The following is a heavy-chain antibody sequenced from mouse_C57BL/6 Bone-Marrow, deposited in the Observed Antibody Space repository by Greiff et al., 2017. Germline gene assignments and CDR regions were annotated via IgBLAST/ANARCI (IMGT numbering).Heavy chain of an antibody. CDR2: INPSSGYT. Sequence: VQLQQSGAELAKPGASVKLSCKASGYPFTSYWLHWVKQRPGQGLEWIVYINPSSGYTKYNQTFKDKATLTADKSSSTAYMQLSSLTYEYSAVYYCAGWLSFDYWGQGTTLTVSS. CDR3: AGWLSFDY. D-gene: IGHD2-3*01. V-gene: IGHV1-7*01. J-gene: IGHJ2*01. CDR1: GYPFTSYW.